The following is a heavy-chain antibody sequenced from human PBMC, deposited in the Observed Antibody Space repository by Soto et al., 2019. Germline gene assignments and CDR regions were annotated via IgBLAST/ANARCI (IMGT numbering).Heavy chain of an antibody. CDR2: IYHSGST. V-gene: IGHV4-38-2*02. D-gene: IGHD1-26*01. CDR3: ARDSSPSGSYSWFDP. CDR1: VYSISSGYY. Sequence: SETLSLTCAFSVYSISSGYYWGWIRQPPGKGLEWIGSIYHSGSTYYNPSLKSRVTISVDTSKNQFSLKLSSVTAADTAVYYCARDSSPSGSYSWFDPWGQGTLVTVSS. J-gene: IGHJ5*02.